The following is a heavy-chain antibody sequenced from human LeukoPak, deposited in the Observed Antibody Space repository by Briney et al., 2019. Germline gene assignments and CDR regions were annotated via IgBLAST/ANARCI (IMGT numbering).Heavy chain of an antibody. CDR2: SYYSGST. CDR1: GGSISSGGYY. CDR3: ARHITPIGVIASDY. V-gene: IGHV4-31*02. D-gene: IGHD3-22*01. Sequence: SETLSLTCTVSGGSISSGGYYWSWIRQHPGKGLEWIGYSYYSGSTNYNPSLKSRVTISVDTSKNQFSLKLSSVTAADTAVYYCARHITPIGVIASDYWGQGTLVTVSS. J-gene: IGHJ4*02.